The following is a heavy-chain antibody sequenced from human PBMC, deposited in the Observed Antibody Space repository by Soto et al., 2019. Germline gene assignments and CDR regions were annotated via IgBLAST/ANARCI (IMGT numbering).Heavy chain of an antibody. J-gene: IGHJ4*02. CDR2: MNHSGTT. CDR1: GWSFSCYY. Sequence: SETLSITCAVYGWSFSCYYWSWIRPPPGKGLEWIGEMNHSGTTNYNPSLKSRVTISVDTSKNQFSLKLSSVTAADTAVYYCARVSGSYRYYFDFWGQGTLVTVFS. V-gene: IGHV4-34*01. CDR3: ARVSGSYRYYFDF. D-gene: IGHD1-26*01.